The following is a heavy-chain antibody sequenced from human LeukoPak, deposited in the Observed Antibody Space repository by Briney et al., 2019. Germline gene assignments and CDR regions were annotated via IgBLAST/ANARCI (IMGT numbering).Heavy chain of an antibody. Sequence: ASVKASCKASGYTFTSYDMNWVRQATGQGLEWMGWMNPNSGNTGYAQKFQGRVTMTRNTSISTAYMELSSLRSEDTAVYYCARVRQLLWFGELTYYYGMDVWGQGTTVTVSS. V-gene: IGHV1-8*01. CDR3: ARVRQLLWFGELTYYYGMDV. CDR2: MNPNSGNT. D-gene: IGHD3-10*01. J-gene: IGHJ6*02. CDR1: GYTFTSYD.